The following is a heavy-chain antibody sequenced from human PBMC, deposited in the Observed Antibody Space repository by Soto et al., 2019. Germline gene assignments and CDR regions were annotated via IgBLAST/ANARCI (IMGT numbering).Heavy chain of an antibody. CDR2: ISAYNGNT. D-gene: IGHD3-16*01. J-gene: IGHJ4*02. Sequence: QVQLVQSGAEVKKPGASVKVSCKTSGYTFTNFGLSWVRQAPGQGLEWMGWISAYNGNTNYAQNFQGRVTMTTDTATSTAYMELGCQRSDDTAVYYGARRGTPIDYWGQGTLVTVSS. CDR3: ARRGTPIDY. V-gene: IGHV1-18*01. CDR1: GYTFTNFG.